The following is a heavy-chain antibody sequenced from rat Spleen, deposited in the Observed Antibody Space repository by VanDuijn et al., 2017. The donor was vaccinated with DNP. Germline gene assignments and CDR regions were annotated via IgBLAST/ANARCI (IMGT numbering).Heavy chain of an antibody. J-gene: IGHJ4*01. CDR1: GFSLTSYH. D-gene: IGHD1-2*01. CDR2: IWGDGST. CDR3: ARSHYSSYNYYIMDA. V-gene: IGHV2-32*01. Sequence: QVQLKESGPVLVQASETLSLTCTVSGFSLTSYHVSWVRQPPGKGLEWMGVIWGDGSTAYNSALKSRLSISRDTSESQVFLKMSSLKTEDTATYYCARSHYSSYNYYIMDAWGQGASVTVSS.